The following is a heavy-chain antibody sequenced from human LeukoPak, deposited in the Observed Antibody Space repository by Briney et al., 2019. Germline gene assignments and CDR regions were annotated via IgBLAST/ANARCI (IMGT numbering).Heavy chain of an antibody. CDR2: INSDGSST. D-gene: IGHD6-13*01. CDR3: ARRGQSNSWSHFDY. CDR1: GFTFSSYW. V-gene: IGHV3-74*01. Sequence: GGPLRLSCAASGFTFSSYWMHWVRQAPGKGLVWVSRINSDGSSTSYADSVKGRFTISRDNAKNSLYLQMNSLRAEDTAVHFCARRGQSNSWSHFDYWGQGALVTVSS. J-gene: IGHJ4*02.